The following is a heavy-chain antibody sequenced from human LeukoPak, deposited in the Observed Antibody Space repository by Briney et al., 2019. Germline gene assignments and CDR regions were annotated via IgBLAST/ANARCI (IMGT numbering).Heavy chain of an antibody. D-gene: IGHD3-22*01. CDR1: GGTFSSYA. CDR3: ARATYYYDPYFDY. Sequence: ASVKVSCKASGGTFSSYAISRVRQAPGQGLEWMGGIIPIFGTANYAQKFQGRVTITADESTSTAYMELSSLRSEDTAVYYCARATYYYDPYFDYWGQGTLVTVSS. CDR2: IIPIFGTA. V-gene: IGHV1-69*01. J-gene: IGHJ4*02.